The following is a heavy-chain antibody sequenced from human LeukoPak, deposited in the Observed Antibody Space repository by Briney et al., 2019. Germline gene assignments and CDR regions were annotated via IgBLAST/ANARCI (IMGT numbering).Heavy chain of an antibody. CDR1: GYTFTGYY. CDR3: ARDGDTAMVIGRYYYYYYGMDV. V-gene: IGHV1-2*04. J-gene: IGHJ6*02. Sequence: ASVKVSCKASGYTFTGYYMHWVRQAPGQGLEWMGWINPNSGGTNYAQKFQGWVTMTRDTSISTAYMGLSRLRSDDTAVYYCARDGDTAMVIGRYYYYYYGMDVWGQGTTVTVSS. CDR2: INPNSGGT. D-gene: IGHD5-18*01.